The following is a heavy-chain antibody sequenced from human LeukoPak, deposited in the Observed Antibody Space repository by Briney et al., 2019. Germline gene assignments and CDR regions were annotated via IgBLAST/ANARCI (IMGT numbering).Heavy chain of an antibody. CDR1: GGSISSYY. J-gene: IGHJ6*03. CDR2: IYTSGST. CDR3: ARAYCSSTSCSPGVYYMDV. Sequence: SETLSLTCTVSGGSISSYYWSWIRQPAGKGLEWIGRIYTSGSTNYNPSLKSRVTISVDKSKNQFSLKLSSVTAADTAVDYCARAYCSSTSCSPGVYYMDVWGKGTTVTVSS. V-gene: IGHV4-4*07. D-gene: IGHD2-2*01.